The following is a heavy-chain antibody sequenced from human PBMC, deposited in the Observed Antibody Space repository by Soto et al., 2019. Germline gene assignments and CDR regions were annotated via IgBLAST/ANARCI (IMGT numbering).Heavy chain of an antibody. CDR1: GYSFASNW. V-gene: IGHV5-51*01. CDR2: IYPGDSDT. CDR3: ARTSAAGKYYDGMDV. Sequence: GESLKISCKGSGYSFASNWIGWVRQMPGKGLEWMGIIYPGDSDTRYSPSFQGQVTISADKSISTAYLQWSSLKASDTAMYYCARTSAAGKYYDGMDVWCQGTTVTVSS. D-gene: IGHD6-13*01. J-gene: IGHJ6*02.